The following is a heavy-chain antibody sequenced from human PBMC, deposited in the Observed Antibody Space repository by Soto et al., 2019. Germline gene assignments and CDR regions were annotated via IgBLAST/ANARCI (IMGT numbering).Heavy chain of an antibody. CDR2: INHSGST. CDR1: GGSFSGYY. D-gene: IGHD4-17*01. J-gene: IGHJ4*02. CDR3: ATLTVPLDY. Sequence: SETLSLTCAVYGGSFSGYYWSWIRQPPGKGLEWIGEINHSGSTNYNPSLKSRVTISVDTSKNQFSLKLSSVTAADTAVYYCATLTVPLDYWGQGSLVTVSS. V-gene: IGHV4-34*01.